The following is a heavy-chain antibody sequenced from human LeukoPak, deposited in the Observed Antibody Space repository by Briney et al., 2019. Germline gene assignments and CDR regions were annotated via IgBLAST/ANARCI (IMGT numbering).Heavy chain of an antibody. CDR3: ASMYSSGWYYYMDV. CDR2: IYYSGNT. CDR1: GVSISSSNSY. D-gene: IGHD6-19*01. J-gene: IGHJ6*03. Sequence: PSETLSLTCTVSGVSISSSNSYWGWIRQPPGKGLEWIGSIYYSGNTYYNASLKSQVSISIDTSKNQFSLRLTSVTAADTAVYYCASMYSSGWYYYMDVWGKGTTVTISS. V-gene: IGHV4-39*01.